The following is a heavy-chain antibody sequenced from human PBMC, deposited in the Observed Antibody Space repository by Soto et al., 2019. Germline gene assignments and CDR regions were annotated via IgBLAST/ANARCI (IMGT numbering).Heavy chain of an antibody. D-gene: IGHD2-21*02. CDR3: ARVQTGYCGGDCYSSGAFDI. J-gene: IGHJ3*02. CDR1: GYTFTSYG. CDR2: ISAYNGNT. Sequence: QVQLVQSGAEVKKPGASVKVSCKASGYTFTSYGISWVRQAPGQGLEWMGWISAYNGNTNYAQKLQGRVTMTTDTSTSTAYMELRSLRSDDTAVYYCARVQTGYCGGDCYSSGAFDIWGKGTMVTVSS. V-gene: IGHV1-18*01.